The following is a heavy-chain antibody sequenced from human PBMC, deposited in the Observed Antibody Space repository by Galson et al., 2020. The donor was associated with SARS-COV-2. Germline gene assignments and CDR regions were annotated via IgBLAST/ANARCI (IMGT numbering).Heavy chain of an antibody. V-gene: IGHV1-58*02. D-gene: IGHD2-2*01. J-gene: IGHJ3*02. CDR3: AAAHCSSTSCADAFDI. CDR2: IVVGSGNT. Sequence: SVHVSCKSSGFTFTSSAMHWVRQARAQRLAWIGWIVVGSGNTNYAQKFQERVTITRDMSTSTAYMELSSLRSEDTAVYYCAAAHCSSTSCADAFDIGGQGTMVTVSS. CDR1: GFTFTSSA.